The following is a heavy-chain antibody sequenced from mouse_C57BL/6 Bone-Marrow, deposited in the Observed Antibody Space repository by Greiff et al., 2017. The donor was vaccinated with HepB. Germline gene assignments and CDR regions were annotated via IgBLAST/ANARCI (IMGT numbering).Heavy chain of an antibody. CDR2: IDPSDSYT. CDR3: ARWYYGSSYHWYFDV. Sequence: QVQLQQPGAELVKPGASVKLSCKASGYTFTSYWMQWVKQRPGQGLEWIGEIDPSDSYTNYNQKFKGKATLTVDTSSSTAYMQLSSLTSEASAVYYCARWYYGSSYHWYFDVWGTGTTVTVSS. J-gene: IGHJ1*03. D-gene: IGHD1-1*01. V-gene: IGHV1-50*01. CDR1: GYTFTSYW.